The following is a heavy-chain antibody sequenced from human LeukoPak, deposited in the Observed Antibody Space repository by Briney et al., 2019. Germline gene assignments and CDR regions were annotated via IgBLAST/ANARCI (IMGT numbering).Heavy chain of an antibody. D-gene: IGHD3-16*01. V-gene: IGHV1-2*02. CDR2: INANSGGT. Sequence: GASVKVSCKASGYTFTGYYIHWVRQAPGQGLEWMGRINANSGGTNHAQNFQGRVTMTGDTSISTAYMELSRLRSDDAAVYYCARGPIMLSFGGFDYWGQGTLVTVSS. CDR1: GYTFTGYY. J-gene: IGHJ4*02. CDR3: ARGPIMLSFGGFDY.